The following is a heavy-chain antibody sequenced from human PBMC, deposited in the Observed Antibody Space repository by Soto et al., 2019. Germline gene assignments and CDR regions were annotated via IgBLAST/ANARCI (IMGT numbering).Heavy chain of an antibody. CDR3: ARRRRYPNGRDGMDV. Sequence: QVQLVESGGGVVQPGRSLRLSCAASGFTFSSYAMHWVRQAPGKGLEWVAVISYDGSNKYYADSVKGRFTISRDNSKNTLYLQMNSMRAEDTAVYYCARRRRYPNGRDGMDVWGQGTTVTVSS. V-gene: IGHV3-30-3*01. CDR2: ISYDGSNK. CDR1: GFTFSSYA. D-gene: IGHD1-1*01. J-gene: IGHJ6*02.